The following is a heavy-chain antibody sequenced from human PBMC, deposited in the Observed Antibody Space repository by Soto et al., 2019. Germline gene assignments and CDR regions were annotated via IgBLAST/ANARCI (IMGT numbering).Heavy chain of an antibody. D-gene: IGHD5-18*01. Sequence: QVQLVESGGGVVQPGRSLRLSCAASGFTFSSYAMHWVRQAPGKGLEWVAVISYDGSNKYYADSVKGRFTISRDNSKNTLYLQMYSLRAEDTAVYYCATSPSSGSWIQLWFYFQHWGQGTLVTVSS. V-gene: IGHV3-30-3*01. J-gene: IGHJ1*01. CDR3: ATSPSSGSWIQLWFYFQH. CDR2: ISYDGSNK. CDR1: GFTFSSYA.